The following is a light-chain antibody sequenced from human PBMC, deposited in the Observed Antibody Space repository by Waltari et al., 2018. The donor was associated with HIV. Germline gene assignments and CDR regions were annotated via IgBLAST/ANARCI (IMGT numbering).Light chain of an antibody. J-gene: IGKJ2*01. CDR3: QQSYSAPFT. V-gene: IGKV1-39*01. CDR1: QSINSD. CDR2: GAS. Sequence: DIQMTQSPSSLSASVRDRATITCRASQSINSDLNWSQQKPEKAPSLLIYGASSLQSGVPTRFSGSGSGTEFSLTISSLQPEDFATYYCQQSYSAPFTFGQGTKLHVK.